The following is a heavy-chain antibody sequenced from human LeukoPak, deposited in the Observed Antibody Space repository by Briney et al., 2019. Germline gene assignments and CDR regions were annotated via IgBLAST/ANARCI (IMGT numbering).Heavy chain of an antibody. J-gene: IGHJ3*02. CDR1: GGSMSSNY. CDR2: IYNSGTIYYSGST. V-gene: IGHV4-59*12. D-gene: IGHD6-6*01. Sequence: KPSETLSLTCTVSGGSMSSNYWSWIRQPPGKGLEWIGYIYNSGTIYYSGSTNYNPSLLSRVTISVDTSMNQFSLKVTSVTAADTAVYYCARDHSSSSWMDAFEIWGPGMKVIVSS. CDR3: ARDHSSSSWMDAFEI.